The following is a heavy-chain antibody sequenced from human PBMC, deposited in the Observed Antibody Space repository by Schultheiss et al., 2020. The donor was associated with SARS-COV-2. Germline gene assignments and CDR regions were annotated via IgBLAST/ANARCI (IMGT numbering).Heavy chain of an antibody. D-gene: IGHD1-1*01. Sequence: GGSLRLSCAASGFTFSSYWMHWVRQAPGKGLVWVSRINSDGSSTSYADSVKGRFTISRDNAKNSLYLQMNSLRAEDTAVYFCARAAGTTGFYYYSMDVWGKGTTVTVSS. V-gene: IGHV3-74*01. J-gene: IGHJ6*04. CDR2: INSDGSST. CDR1: GFTFSSYW. CDR3: ARAAGTTGFYYYSMDV.